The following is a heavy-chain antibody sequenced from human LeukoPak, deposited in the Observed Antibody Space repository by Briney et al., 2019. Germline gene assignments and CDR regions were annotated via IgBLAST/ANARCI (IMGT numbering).Heavy chain of an antibody. V-gene: IGHV1-8*01. D-gene: IGHD6-19*01. J-gene: IGHJ6*03. Sequence: ASVNVSCTASGYSFTNFDINWVRQATGQGLEWMGWMNPNSGNKGYAQKFQGRVTMTMNTSITTAYMELSSRRSEDTAVYYCARGPQWRGDYYYMDVWGRGTTVTVSS. CDR1: GYSFTNFD. CDR3: ARGPQWRGDYYYMDV. CDR2: MNPNSGNK.